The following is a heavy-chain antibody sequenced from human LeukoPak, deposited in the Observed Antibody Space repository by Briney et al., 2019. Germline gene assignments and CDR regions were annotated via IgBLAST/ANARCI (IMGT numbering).Heavy chain of an antibody. CDR3: ARDHVNGSWDYYGMDV. D-gene: IGHD1-20*01. CDR2: ISSSGSTI. J-gene: IGHJ6*02. V-gene: IGHV3-11*01. Sequence: GGSLRLSCAASGFTFSDYYMSWIRQAPEKGLEWVSYISSSGSTIYYTDSVKGRFTISRDNAKNSLYLQMNSLRAEDTAVYYCARDHVNGSWDYYGMDVWGQGTPVTVSS. CDR1: GFTFSDYY.